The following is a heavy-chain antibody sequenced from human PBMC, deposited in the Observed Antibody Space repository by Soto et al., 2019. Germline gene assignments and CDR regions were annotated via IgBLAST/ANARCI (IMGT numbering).Heavy chain of an antibody. J-gene: IGHJ6*02. V-gene: IGHV3-9*01. CDR3: AKDLYRHYYYGMDV. CDR2: ISWNSGSI. CDR1: GFTFDDYA. D-gene: IGHD1-26*01. Sequence: EVQLVESGGGLVQPGRSLRLSCAASGFTFDDYAMHWVRQAPGKGLEWVSGISWNSGSIGYADSVKGRFTISRDNAKNSLYLQMNSLRAEDTALYYCAKDLYRHYYYGMDVWGQGTTVTVSS.